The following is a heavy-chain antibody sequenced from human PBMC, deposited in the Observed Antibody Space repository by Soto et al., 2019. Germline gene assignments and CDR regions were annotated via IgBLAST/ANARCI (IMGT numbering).Heavy chain of an antibody. CDR3: AKDYYYDSSGYPNAFDI. CDR1: GFTFDDYT. CDR2: ISWDGGST. J-gene: IGHJ3*02. Sequence: EVQLVESGGVVVQPGGSLRLSCAASGFTFDDYTMHWVRQAPGKGLEWVSLISWDGGSTYYADSVKGRFTISRDNSKNTLYLQMTSLRTEDTALYYCAKDYYYDSSGYPNAFDIWGQGTMVTVSS. V-gene: IGHV3-43*01. D-gene: IGHD3-22*01.